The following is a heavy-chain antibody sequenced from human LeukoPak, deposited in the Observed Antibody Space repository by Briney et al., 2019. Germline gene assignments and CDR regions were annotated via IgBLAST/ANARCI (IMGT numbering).Heavy chain of an antibody. J-gene: IGHJ4*02. V-gene: IGHV4-59*01. D-gene: IGHD5-12*01. CDR2: FYYSGST. CDR1: GGSISAYY. Sequence: PSETLSLTCTVSGGSISAYYWSWLRQHPGRGLEWIGYFYYSGSTTYNPSLRGRVTISVDTSNNQFSLKLNSVTAADTAVYYCARGPNSGYGRFDYWGQGTLVTVSS. CDR3: ARGPNSGYGRFDY.